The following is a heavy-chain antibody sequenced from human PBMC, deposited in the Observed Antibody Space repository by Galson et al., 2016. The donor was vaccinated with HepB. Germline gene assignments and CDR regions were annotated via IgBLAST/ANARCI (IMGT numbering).Heavy chain of an antibody. CDR2: IYYSGST. CDR3: ANVWFRDHIAGT. D-gene: IGHD3-10*01. Sequence: SETLSLTCTVSGGSISSSSYYWGWIRQPPGKGLEWIGSIYYSGSTYYNPSLQSRVTISVDTSKNHFSLKLTSVTAADTAVYYCANVWFRDHIAGTWGQGTLVTVSS. J-gene: IGHJ5*02. CDR1: GGSISSSSYY. V-gene: IGHV4-39*02.